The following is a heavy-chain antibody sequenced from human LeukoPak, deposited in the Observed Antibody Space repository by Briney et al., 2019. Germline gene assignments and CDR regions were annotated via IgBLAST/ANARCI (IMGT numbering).Heavy chain of an antibody. Sequence: SVEVSCKASGGTFSSYAISWVRQAPGQGLEWMGGIIPIFGTANYAQKFQGRVTITADESTSTAYMELSSLRSEDTAVYYCASGYYDILTGYPKDFDYWGQGTLVTVSS. CDR1: GGTFSSYA. CDR2: IIPIFGTA. CDR3: ASGYYDILTGYPKDFDY. D-gene: IGHD3-9*01. J-gene: IGHJ4*02. V-gene: IGHV1-69*13.